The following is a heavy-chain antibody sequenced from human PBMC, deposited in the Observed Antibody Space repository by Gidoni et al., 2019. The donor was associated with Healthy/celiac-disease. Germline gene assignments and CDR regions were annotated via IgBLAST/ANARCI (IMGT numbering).Heavy chain of an antibody. Sequence: QVQLQQWGAGLLKPSETLSLTCAVYGGSFSGDYWGWIRQPPGEGLVWVGAINHSGSTNYNPSLKSRVTISVDTSKNQFSLKLSSVTAADTAVYYCARVLLWFGELFDYWGQGTLVTVSS. J-gene: IGHJ4*02. CDR2: INHSGST. D-gene: IGHD3-10*01. V-gene: IGHV4-34*01. CDR1: GGSFSGDY. CDR3: ARVLLWFGELFDY.